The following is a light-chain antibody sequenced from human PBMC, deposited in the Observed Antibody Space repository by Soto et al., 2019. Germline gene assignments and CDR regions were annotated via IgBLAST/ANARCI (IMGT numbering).Light chain of an antibody. CDR2: GAS. CDR1: QSVSSN. J-gene: IGKJ1*01. V-gene: IGKV3-15*01. Sequence: EILMTQSPATLSVSPGERATLSRRASQSVSSNLAWYQQKPGQAPRLPIYGASTRATGIPARFSGSGSGTEFTLTISSLQSEDFAVYYCQQYNNWPLFGQGTKV. CDR3: QQYNNWPL.